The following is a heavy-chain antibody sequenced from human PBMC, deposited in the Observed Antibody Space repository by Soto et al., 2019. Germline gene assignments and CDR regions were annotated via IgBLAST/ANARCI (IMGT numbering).Heavy chain of an antibody. Sequence: QVQLQESGPGLVKPSQTLTLTCTVSGGSISSGSFYWSWIRQHPGKGLEWIGHISDSGSSYYNPSLESRVTISVDTSKNQFSLKLIAVTAADTAVYFCARTTFYDIFTAYYSLFDYWGQGTLVTVSS. CDR1: GGSISSGSFY. CDR2: ISDSGSS. CDR3: ARTTFYDIFTAYYSLFDY. J-gene: IGHJ4*02. D-gene: IGHD3-9*01. V-gene: IGHV4-31*03.